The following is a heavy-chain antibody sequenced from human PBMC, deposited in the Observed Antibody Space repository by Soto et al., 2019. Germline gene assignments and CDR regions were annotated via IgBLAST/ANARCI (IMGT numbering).Heavy chain of an antibody. D-gene: IGHD1-1*01. Sequence: QITLRETGPTLVKPTQTLTLTCTLSGFSLSTDGAGVGWIRQPPGKALEWLALIYWDDDKRYRPSLMSRLNIMNDTSKNQVVLTMTNKDPVHTATYYCAHRPIEYNSSPPYFDYWGQGTLVSVSS. CDR3: AHRPIEYNSSPPYFDY. CDR2: IYWDDDK. CDR1: GFSLSTDGAG. J-gene: IGHJ4*02. V-gene: IGHV2-5*02.